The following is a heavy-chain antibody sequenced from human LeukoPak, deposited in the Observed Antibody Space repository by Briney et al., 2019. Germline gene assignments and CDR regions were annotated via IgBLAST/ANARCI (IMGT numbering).Heavy chain of an antibody. CDR1: GGSISSHY. J-gene: IGHJ5*02. V-gene: IGHV4-59*11. CDR3: ARRLAARALGFLDP. CDR2: IYYSGST. Sequence: SENLSLTCTVSGGSISSHYWSWLRPPPGKGLEWIGYIYYSGSTNYNPSLKSRVTISVDTSNNQFSLKLSSVTAADTAVYYCARRLAARALGFLDPWGQGALVTVSS. D-gene: IGHD6-6*01.